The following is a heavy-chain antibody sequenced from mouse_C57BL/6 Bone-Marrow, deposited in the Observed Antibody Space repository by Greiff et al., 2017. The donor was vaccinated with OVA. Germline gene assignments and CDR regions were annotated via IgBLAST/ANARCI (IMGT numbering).Heavy chain of an antibody. CDR1: GYTFPSYW. CDR2: IYPGSGST. Sequence: QVQLQQPGAELVKPGASVKMSCKASGYTFPSYWITWVKQRPGQGLEWIGDIYPGSGSTNYNEKFKSKATLTVDTSSSTAYMQLSSLTSEDSAVYYCARAAYYSNYVGYYYAMDYWGQGTSVTVSS. D-gene: IGHD2-5*01. J-gene: IGHJ4*01. CDR3: ARAAYYSNYVGYYYAMDY. V-gene: IGHV1-55*01.